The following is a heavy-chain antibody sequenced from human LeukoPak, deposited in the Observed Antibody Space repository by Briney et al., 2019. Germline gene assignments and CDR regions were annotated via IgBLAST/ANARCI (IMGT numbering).Heavy chain of an antibody. CDR1: GGTFSSYT. CDR3: ARDLGRESWFDP. Sequence: SVKVSCKASGGTFSSYTISWVRQAPGQGLEWMGRIIPILGIANYAQKFQGRVTITADKPTSTAYMELSSLRSEDTAVYYCARDLGRESWFDPWGQGTLVTVSS. CDR2: IIPILGIA. V-gene: IGHV1-69*04. D-gene: IGHD3-16*01. J-gene: IGHJ5*02.